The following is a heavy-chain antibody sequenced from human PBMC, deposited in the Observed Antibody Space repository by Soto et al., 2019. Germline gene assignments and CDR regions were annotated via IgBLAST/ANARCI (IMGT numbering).Heavy chain of an antibody. J-gene: IGHJ6*02. V-gene: IGHV3-7*01. Sequence: GGSLRLSCVASGFSISNYWMSWVRQAPGKGLEWVANIKQDGSEKYYVESVKGRFTISRDDAENSLYLQLNSLRAEDTAMYCCARGDSCISSSCQRPFYYYGLDVWGQGTTVTVSS. CDR3: ARGDSCISSSCQRPFYYYGLDV. CDR2: IKQDGSEK. CDR1: GFSISNYW. D-gene: IGHD2-2*01.